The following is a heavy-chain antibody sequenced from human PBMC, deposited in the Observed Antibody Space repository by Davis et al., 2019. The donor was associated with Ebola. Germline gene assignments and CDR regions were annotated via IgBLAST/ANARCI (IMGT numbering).Heavy chain of an antibody. CDR3: ANLHLIAAANPRT. CDR1: GFTFSVYY. V-gene: IGHV3-23*01. D-gene: IGHD6-13*01. CDR2: ISGSGGST. J-gene: IGHJ5*02. Sequence: GESLKISCAASGFTFSVYYMSWIRQAPGKGLEWVSAISGSGGSTYYADSVKGRFTISRDNSKNTLYLQMNSLRAEDTAVYYCANLHLIAAANPRTWGQGTLVTVSS.